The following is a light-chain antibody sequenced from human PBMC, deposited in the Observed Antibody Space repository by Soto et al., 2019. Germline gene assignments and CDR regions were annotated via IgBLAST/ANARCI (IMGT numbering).Light chain of an antibody. J-gene: IGLJ2*01. V-gene: IGLV2-14*01. CDR1: SSDVGGYNY. CDR3: SSYTSSSTVV. CDR2: DVS. Sequence: QSVVTKPASVSGSPGQSITISCTGTSSDVGGYNYVSWYQQHPGKAPKLMIYDVSNRPSGVSNRFSGSKSGNTASLTISGLQAEDEADYYCSSYTSSSTVVFGGGTKLTVL.